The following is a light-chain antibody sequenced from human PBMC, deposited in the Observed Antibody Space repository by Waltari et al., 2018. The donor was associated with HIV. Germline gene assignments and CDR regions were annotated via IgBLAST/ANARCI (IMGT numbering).Light chain of an antibody. J-gene: IGLJ3*02. CDR2: TTN. CDR1: KFGLIDYNS. V-gene: IGLV2-11*01. CDR3: CSYAGTYTWV. Sequence: QSALTQPRAGSGSPGRSVTFSCPGFKFGLIDYNSVDWYQQRHGQPPKLILYTTNERPSGVPKPFSGSNSANTASLTISGLQAEDEATYFCCSYAGTYTWVFGGGTNLTV.